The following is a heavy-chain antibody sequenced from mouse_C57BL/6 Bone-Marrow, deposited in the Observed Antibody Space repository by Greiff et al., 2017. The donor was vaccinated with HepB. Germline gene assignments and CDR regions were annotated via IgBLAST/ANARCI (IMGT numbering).Heavy chain of an antibody. D-gene: IGHD2-3*01. Sequence: VQLQESGPGLVKPSQSLFLTCSITGFPITSGYYWIWIRQSPGKPLEWMGYITHSGETFYNPSLQSPISITRETSKNQFFLQLNSVTTEDTAMYYCAGDTRDDGYHWYFDVWGTGTTVTVSS. J-gene: IGHJ1*03. CDR3: AGDTRDDGYHWYFDV. CDR2: ITHSGET. CDR1: GFPITSGYY. V-gene: IGHV12-3*01.